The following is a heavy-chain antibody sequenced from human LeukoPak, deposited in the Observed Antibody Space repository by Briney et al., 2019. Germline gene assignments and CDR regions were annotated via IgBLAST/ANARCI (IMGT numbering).Heavy chain of an antibody. CDR3: AKGYSSGWYY. CDR1: GFTFSSYA. J-gene: IGHJ4*02. CDR2: ISYDGSNK. D-gene: IGHD6-19*01. Sequence: GRSLRLSCAASGFTFSSYAMHWVRQAPGKGLEWVAVISYDGSNKYYADSVKGRFTISRDNSKNTLYLQMNSLRAEDTAVYYCAKGYSSGWYYWGQGTLVTVSS. V-gene: IGHV3-30-3*01.